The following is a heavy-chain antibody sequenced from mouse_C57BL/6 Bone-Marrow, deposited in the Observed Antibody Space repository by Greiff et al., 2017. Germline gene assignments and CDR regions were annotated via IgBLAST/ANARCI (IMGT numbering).Heavy chain of an antibody. CDR1: GFTFSSYG. D-gene: IGHD1-1*01. CDR2: ISSGGSYT. V-gene: IGHV5-6*02. J-gene: IGHJ4*01. CDR3: ARQRFTTVGADAMDY. Sequence: DVMLVESGGDLVKPGGSLKLSCAASGFTFSSYGMSWVRQTPDKRLEWVATISSGGSYTYYPDSVKGRFTISRDNAKNTLYLQMSSLKSEDTAMYYCARQRFTTVGADAMDYWGQGTSVTVSS.